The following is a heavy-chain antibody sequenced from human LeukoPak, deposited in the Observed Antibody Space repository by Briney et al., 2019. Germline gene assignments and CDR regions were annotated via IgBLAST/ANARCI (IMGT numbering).Heavy chain of an antibody. CDR1: GFTVSSNY. D-gene: IGHD2/OR15-2a*01. CDR3: ARGPTTGIVKAGDY. Sequence: PGGSLRLSCAASGFTVSSNYMSWVRQAPGKGLEGVSVIYSGGSTYYADSVKGRFTISRDNSKNTLYLQMNSLRAEDTAVYYCARGPTTGIVKAGDYWGQGTLVTVSS. J-gene: IGHJ4*02. V-gene: IGHV3-53*01. CDR2: IYSGGST.